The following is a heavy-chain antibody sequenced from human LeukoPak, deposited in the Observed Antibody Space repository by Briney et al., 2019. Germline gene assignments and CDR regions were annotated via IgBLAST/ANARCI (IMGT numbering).Heavy chain of an antibody. D-gene: IGHD1-26*01. Sequence: SETLSLTCTVSGGSISSSSYYWGWIRQPPGKGLEWIGSVYYSGSTYYNPSLKSRVTISVDPSKNQFSLKLNSVTAADTAIYYCARGQGATVPQVGKNWFDPWGQGTRVTVSS. CDR3: ARGQGATVPQVGKNWFDP. CDR2: VYYSGST. J-gene: IGHJ5*02. CDR1: GGSISSSSYY. V-gene: IGHV4-39*07.